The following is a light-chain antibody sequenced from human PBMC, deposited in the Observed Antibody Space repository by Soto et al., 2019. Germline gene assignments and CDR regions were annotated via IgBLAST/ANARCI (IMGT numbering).Light chain of an antibody. J-gene: IGKJ1*01. Sequence: DIQMTQSPSSLSASVGDRVTITCRASQSISRYLNWYQLKPGKAPKLLIYAASSLQSGVPSRFTGRGSGTDFTLTISSLQPEDIATYYCQQSYSSPGTFGRGTKVAIK. CDR3: QQSYSSPGT. CDR1: QSISRY. CDR2: AAS. V-gene: IGKV1-39*01.